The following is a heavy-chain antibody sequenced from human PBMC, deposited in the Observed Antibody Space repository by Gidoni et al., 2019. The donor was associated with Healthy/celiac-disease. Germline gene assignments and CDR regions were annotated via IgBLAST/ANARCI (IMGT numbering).Heavy chain of an antibody. V-gene: IGHV3-23*01. J-gene: IGHJ6*02. CDR1: GFPFSSYA. D-gene: IGHD3-3*01. CDR2: ISGSGGST. Sequence: EVQLLESGGGLVQPGGSLRLSCAASGFPFSSYAMIWVRQAPGKGLEWVSAISGSGGSTYYADSVKGRFTISRDNSKNTLYLQMNSLRAEDTAVYYCAKGGRGYDFWSGYYEAYYYYGMDVWGQGTTVTVSS. CDR3: AKGGRGYDFWSGYYEAYYYYGMDV.